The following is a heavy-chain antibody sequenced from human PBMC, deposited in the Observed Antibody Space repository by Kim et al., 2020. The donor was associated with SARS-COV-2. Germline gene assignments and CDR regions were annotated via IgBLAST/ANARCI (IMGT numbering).Heavy chain of an antibody. CDR2: ISYDGSNK. Sequence: GGSLRLSCAASGFTFSSYAMHWVRQAPGQGLEWVAVISYDGSNKYYADSVKGRFTISRDNSKNTLYLQMNSLRAEDTAVYYCARDRTNDYWGQGTLVTVSS. V-gene: IGHV3-30*04. CDR1: GFTFSSYA. CDR3: ARDRTNDY. J-gene: IGHJ4*02. D-gene: IGHD1-7*01.